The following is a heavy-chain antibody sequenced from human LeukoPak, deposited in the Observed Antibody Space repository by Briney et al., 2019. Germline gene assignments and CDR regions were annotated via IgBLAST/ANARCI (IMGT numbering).Heavy chain of an antibody. D-gene: IGHD5-18*01. Sequence: GGSLRLSCAASGFTFSSYSMNWVRQAPGKGLEWVSSISSSNSYIYYADSVKGRFTISRDNAKNSLYLQMNSLRAEDTAVYYCARDSYGFIWGQGTLVTVSS. V-gene: IGHV3-21*01. CDR3: ARDSYGFI. CDR1: GFTFSSYS. J-gene: IGHJ4*02. CDR2: ISSSNSYI.